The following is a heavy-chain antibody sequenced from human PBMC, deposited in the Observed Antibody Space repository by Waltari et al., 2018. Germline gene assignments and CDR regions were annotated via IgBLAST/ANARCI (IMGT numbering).Heavy chain of an antibody. CDR3: ARVGGGNYDDSGSASRFDY. CDR2: ISTSGAST. CDR1: RLTFRPYA. D-gene: IGHD3-22*01. J-gene: IGHJ4*02. V-gene: IGHV3-23*04. Sequence: EIQLVESGGGLIPPGGSLRLSCAASRLTFRPYAMSLVPQAPGMGLEWVSAISTSGASTYYAASVKGRFTISRDNSKNTLHLQMNSLRADDTAVYYCARVGGGNYDDSGSASRFDYWGQGTLVTVSS.